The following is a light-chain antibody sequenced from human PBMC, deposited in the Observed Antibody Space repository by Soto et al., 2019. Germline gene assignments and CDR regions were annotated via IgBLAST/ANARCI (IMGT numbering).Light chain of an antibody. CDR3: QQRST. CDR2: GTS. V-gene: IGKV3-11*01. CDR1: QSVSSY. J-gene: IGKJ2*01. Sequence: EIVLTQSPATLSLSPGERATLSCRASQSVSSYLAWYQQKPGQAPRLLIYGTSNRAAGIPARFSGSGSGTDFSLSISSPEPGDFAVYCCQQRSTVGQGPKLEIK.